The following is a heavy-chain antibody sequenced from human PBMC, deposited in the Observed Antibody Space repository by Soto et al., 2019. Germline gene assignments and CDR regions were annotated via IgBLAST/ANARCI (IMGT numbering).Heavy chain of an antibody. Sequence: SETLSLTCAVYGGSFSGYYWSWIRQPPGKGLEWIGEINHSGSTNYNPSLKSRVTISVDTSKNQFSLKLSSVTAADTAVYYCARGLLSRDYDYIWGSYRDDAFDIWGQGTMVTVSS. CDR3: ARGLLSRDYDYIWGSYRDDAFDI. J-gene: IGHJ3*02. CDR2: INHSGST. CDR1: GGSFSGYY. D-gene: IGHD3-16*02. V-gene: IGHV4-34*01.